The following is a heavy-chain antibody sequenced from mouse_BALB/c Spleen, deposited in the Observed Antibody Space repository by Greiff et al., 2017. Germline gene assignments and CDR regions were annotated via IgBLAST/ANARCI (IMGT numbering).Heavy chain of an antibody. Sequence: EVQRVESGPELVKPGASVKMSCKASGYTFTSYVMHWVKQKPGQGLEWIGYINPYNDGTKYNEKFKGKATLTSDKSSSTAYMELSSLTSEDSAVYYCARFGLRGWAMDYWGQGTSVTVSS. J-gene: IGHJ4*01. D-gene: IGHD2-4*01. CDR3: ARFGLRGWAMDY. V-gene: IGHV1-14*01. CDR1: GYTFTSYV. CDR2: INPYNDGT.